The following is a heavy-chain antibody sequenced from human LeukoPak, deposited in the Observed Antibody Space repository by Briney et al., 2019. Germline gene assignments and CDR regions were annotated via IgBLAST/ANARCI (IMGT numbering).Heavy chain of an antibody. J-gene: IGHJ3*02. CDR1: GGSFSGYY. V-gene: IGHV4-34*01. D-gene: IGHD6-19*01. CDR3: ARGHLSIAVAGSDAFDI. CDR2: INHSGST. Sequence: SETLSLTCAVYGGSFSGYYWSWTRQPPGKGLEWIGEINHSGSTNYNPSLKSRVTISVDTSKNQFSLKLSSVTAADTAVYYCARGHLSIAVAGSDAFDIWGQGTMVTVSS.